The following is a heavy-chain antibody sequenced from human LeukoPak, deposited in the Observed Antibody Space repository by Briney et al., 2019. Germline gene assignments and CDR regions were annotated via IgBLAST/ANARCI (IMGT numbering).Heavy chain of an antibody. J-gene: IGHJ4*02. CDR1: GFPVSSNY. V-gene: IGHV3-53*01. D-gene: IGHD4/OR15-4a*01. CDR3: ARIYGDGYPLDS. Sequence: GGSLRHSCAASGFPVSSNYMSWVRPAPGKGLEWVSVLHRSDSTYYTDSVKGRFTISRDNSKNTLYLQMTSLRAEDTAVYYCARIYGDGYPLDSWGQGTLVTVSS. CDR2: LHRSDST.